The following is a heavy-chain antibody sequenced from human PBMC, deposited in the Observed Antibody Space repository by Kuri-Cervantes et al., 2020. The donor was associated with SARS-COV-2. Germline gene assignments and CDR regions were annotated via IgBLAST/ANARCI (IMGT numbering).Heavy chain of an antibody. D-gene: IGHD1-26*01. CDR3: ARVVGLYGDFDY. J-gene: IGHJ4*02. CDR1: GYTFTSYY. Sequence: ASVKVSCKASGYTFTSYYMHWVRQAPGQGLEWMGWINPNSGGTNYAQKFQGWVTITRDTSISTAYMELSRLRADDTAGYYCARVVGLYGDFDYWGQGTLVTVSS. V-gene: IGHV1-2*04. CDR2: INPNSGGT.